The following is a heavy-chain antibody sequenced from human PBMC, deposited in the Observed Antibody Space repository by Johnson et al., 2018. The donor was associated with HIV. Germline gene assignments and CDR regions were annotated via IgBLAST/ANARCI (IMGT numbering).Heavy chain of an antibody. CDR3: ARGAVSGYVSVDAFHI. CDR2: ISYDGSDK. CDR1: GFSFSNYA. V-gene: IGHV3-30*19. Sequence: QVQLVESGGGVVQPGGSLRLTCKASGFSFSNYAIHWVRQAPGKGLEWVAVISYDGSDKYYADSVTGRFTISRDSSKNTLYLQMHSLTPEDTAVYYCARGAVSGYVSVDAFHIWGQGTLVTVSS. J-gene: IGHJ3*02. D-gene: IGHD5-12*01.